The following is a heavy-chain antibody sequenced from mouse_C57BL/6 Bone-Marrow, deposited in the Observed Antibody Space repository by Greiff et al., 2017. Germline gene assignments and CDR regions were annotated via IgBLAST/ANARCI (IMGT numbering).Heavy chain of an antibody. CDR3: ARYPLLLLDYFDY. D-gene: IGHD1-1*01. V-gene: IGHV14-2*01. CDR1: GFNIKDYY. Sequence: DVKLQESGAELVKPGASVKLSCTASGFNIKDYYMHWVKQRTEQGLEWIGRIDPEDGETKYAPKFQGKATITADTSSNTAYLQLSSLTSEDTAVYYCARYPLLLLDYFDYWGQGTTLTVSS. J-gene: IGHJ2*01. CDR2: IDPEDGET.